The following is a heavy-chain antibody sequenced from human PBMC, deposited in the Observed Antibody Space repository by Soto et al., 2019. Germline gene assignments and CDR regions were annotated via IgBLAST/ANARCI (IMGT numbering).Heavy chain of an antibody. J-gene: IGHJ6*02. Sequence: ASVKVSCKASGYTFTGYYMHWVRQAPGQGLEWMGWINPNSGGTNYAQKFQGRVTMTRDKSISTAYMELSRLRSDDTAVYYCARDRVPAAIGVYHYNGVDVWGQGTTVTVSS. CDR1: GYTFTGYY. V-gene: IGHV1-2*02. CDR3: ARDRVPAAIGVYHYNGVDV. CDR2: INPNSGGT. D-gene: IGHD2-2*02.